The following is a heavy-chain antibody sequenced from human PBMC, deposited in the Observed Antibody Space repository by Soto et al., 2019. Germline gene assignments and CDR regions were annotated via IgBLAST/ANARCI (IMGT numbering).Heavy chain of an antibody. Sequence: KPSETLSLTCTVSVGSISSYYWSWIRQPPGKGLEWIGYIYYSGSTNYNPSLKSRVTISVDTSKNQFSLKLSSVTAADTAVYYCARDARYYDFWSGYYNPPPDAFDIWGQGAMVTVSS. CDR3: ARDARYYDFWSGYYNPPPDAFDI. CDR2: IYYSGST. J-gene: IGHJ3*02. CDR1: VGSISSYY. D-gene: IGHD3-3*01. V-gene: IGHV4-59*01.